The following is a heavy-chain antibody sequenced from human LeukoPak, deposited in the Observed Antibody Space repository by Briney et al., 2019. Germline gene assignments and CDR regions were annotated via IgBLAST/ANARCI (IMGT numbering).Heavy chain of an antibody. CDR1: GYTFTSYG. D-gene: IGHD3-10*01. V-gene: IGHV1-18*01. CDR2: ISAYNGNT. Sequence: GASVKVSCKASGYTFTSYGISWVRQAPGQGLEWMGWISAYNGNTNYAQKLQGRVTMTRNTSISTAYMELSSLRSEDTAVYYCARRVRGVIIQYYFDYWGQGTLVTVSS. J-gene: IGHJ4*02. CDR3: ARRVRGVIIQYYFDY.